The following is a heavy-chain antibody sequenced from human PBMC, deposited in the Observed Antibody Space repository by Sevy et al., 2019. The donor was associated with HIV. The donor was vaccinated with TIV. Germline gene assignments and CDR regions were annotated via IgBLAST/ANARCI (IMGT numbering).Heavy chain of an antibody. V-gene: IGHV3-33*03. CDR2: SWYDGSNK. CDR1: GLTFSNYA. CDR3: ARSLDYGGNSGYFDL. Sequence: GGSLRLSCAASGLTFSNYAMHWVRQAPGKGLEWVAVSWYDGSNKYYVDSVKGRFTISRDNSKNTVSLQMNSVRADDTAVYYCARSLDYGGNSGYFDLWGRGTLVTVSS. D-gene: IGHD4-17*01. J-gene: IGHJ2*01.